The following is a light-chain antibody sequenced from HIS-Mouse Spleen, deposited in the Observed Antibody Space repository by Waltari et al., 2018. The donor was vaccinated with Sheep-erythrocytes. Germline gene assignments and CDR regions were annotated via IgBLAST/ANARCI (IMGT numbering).Light chain of an antibody. V-gene: IGLV2-11*01. J-gene: IGLJ1*01. Sequence: QSALTQPRSVSGSPGQSVTISCTGTSSDVGGYNYVSWYQQHLGKAPKLMSYDVSNRPSGVPDRFSGSKSGNTASLTISGLQAEDEADYYCCSYAGSYNHVFATGTKVTVL. CDR3: CSYAGSYNHV. CDR2: DVS. CDR1: SSDVGGYNY.